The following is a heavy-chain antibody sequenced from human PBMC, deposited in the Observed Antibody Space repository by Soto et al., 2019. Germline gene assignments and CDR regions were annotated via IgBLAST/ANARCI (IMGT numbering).Heavy chain of an antibody. V-gene: IGHV6-1*01. CDR1: GDSVSSNSAA. Sequence: QSQTLSLTCAISGDSVSSNSAAWNWIRQSPSRGLEWLGRTYYRSKWYNDYAVSVKSRITINPDTSKNQFSLQLNSVTPEDTAVYYCARAHFWYSSGWYPSNFDYWGQGTLVTVSS. D-gene: IGHD6-19*01. J-gene: IGHJ4*02. CDR3: ARAHFWYSSGWYPSNFDY. CDR2: TYYRSKWYN.